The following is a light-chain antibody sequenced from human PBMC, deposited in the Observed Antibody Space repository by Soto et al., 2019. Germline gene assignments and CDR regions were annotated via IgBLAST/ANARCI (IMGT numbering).Light chain of an antibody. J-gene: IGKJ2*01. V-gene: IGKV3-20*01. Sequence: EILLTQSPSTLSLSPGEGVTLSCRASQSVTVNSLAWYQQKPGQAPRLLIYAASTRAAAVPDRFTGSGSGTDFALTISRLEPEDFAVYYCQQYHTSPYTFGQGTKLEI. CDR2: AAS. CDR3: QQYHTSPYT. CDR1: QSVTVNS.